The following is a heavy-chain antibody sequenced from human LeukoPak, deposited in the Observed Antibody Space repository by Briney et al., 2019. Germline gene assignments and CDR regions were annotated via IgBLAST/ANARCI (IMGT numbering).Heavy chain of an antibody. D-gene: IGHD6-13*01. CDR1: GLTFSSYA. V-gene: IGHV3-23*01. CDR3: AKLTSAAGGTPTPFDN. J-gene: IGHJ4*02. Sequence: GGSLRLSCAASGLTFSSYAMSWDRQAPGKGLDWVSGISAGGGTTYYADSVKGRFTISRDNSKNTLNLQMNGLRAEDTAVYYCAKLTSAAGGTPTPFDNWGQGTLVTVSS. CDR2: ISAGGGTT.